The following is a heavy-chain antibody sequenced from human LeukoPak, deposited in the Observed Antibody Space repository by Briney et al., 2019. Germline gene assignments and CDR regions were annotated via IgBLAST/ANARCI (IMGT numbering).Heavy chain of an antibody. J-gene: IGHJ3*01. D-gene: IGHD3-9*01. CDR2: IYWNEDK. Sequence: ESGPTLVKPTQTLTLTCTFSGFSLSTNGVGVGWIRQPPGKALEWLALIYWNEDKRYSPSLKSRLTITKDTSKNQVVLTMTNMDPVDTATYYCAYILYFDWLRAFDVWGQGKMVTVSS. V-gene: IGHV2-5*01. CDR1: GFSLSTNGVG. CDR3: AYILYFDWLRAFDV.